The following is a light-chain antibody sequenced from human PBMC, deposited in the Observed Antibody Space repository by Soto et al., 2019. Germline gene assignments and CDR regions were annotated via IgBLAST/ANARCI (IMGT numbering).Light chain of an antibody. CDR3: QQYNNWPPDRT. Sequence: EIVMTQSPATLSVSPGERATLSCRASQSVSSNLAWYQQKPGQAPRLLIYGASTRPTGIPARFSGSGSGTAFPLTISSLQSEDFAIYFCQQYNNWPPDRTFGQGTKVEIK. V-gene: IGKV3-15*01. CDR1: QSVSSN. CDR2: GAS. J-gene: IGKJ1*01.